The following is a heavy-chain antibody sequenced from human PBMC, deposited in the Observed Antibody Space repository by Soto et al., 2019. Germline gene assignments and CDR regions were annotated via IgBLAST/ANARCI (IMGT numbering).Heavy chain of an antibody. CDR1: SDSVSSSQW. CDR3: AGRTICCGEPL. J-gene: IGHJ4*02. D-gene: IGHD2-2*01. Sequence: VQLQESGPGLVKPSGTLSLTCAVSSDSVSSSQWWSWVRQPPGKGLEWIGEVHHSGRNNYNPSLKSRVSESLDRSTDQFSLKMSAVTAAHTAVDFCAGRTICCGEPLWGQGTLVTVSS. V-gene: IGHV4-4*02. CDR2: VHHSGRN.